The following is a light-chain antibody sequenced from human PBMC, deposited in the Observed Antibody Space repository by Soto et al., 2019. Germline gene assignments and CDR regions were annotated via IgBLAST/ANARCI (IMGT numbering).Light chain of an antibody. V-gene: IGKV3-15*01. CDR2: GAS. CDR1: QSVSSN. J-gene: IGKJ1*01. CDR3: QHYNIWPPGT. Sequence: EIVMTQSPATLSVSPGERATLSCRASQSVSSNVAWYQQKPGQAPRLLIYGASTRASGIPARFSGSGSGTEFTLTISSLQSEDFAVDYCQHYNIWPPGTFGQGTKVE.